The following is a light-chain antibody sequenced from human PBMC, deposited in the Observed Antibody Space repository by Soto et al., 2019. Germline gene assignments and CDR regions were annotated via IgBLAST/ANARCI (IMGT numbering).Light chain of an antibody. J-gene: IGKJ5*01. CDR1: GDISKY. V-gene: IGKV1-33*01. CDR2: DAS. CDR3: QQYLNLPIT. Sequence: DIQMTQSPSSLSASVGDRVTITCQASGDISKYLNWYQQKPGRAPKLLIYDASHLETGVPSRFSGSGSGTDFTFTISSLQPEDIATYYCQQYLNLPITFGQGTRLEIK.